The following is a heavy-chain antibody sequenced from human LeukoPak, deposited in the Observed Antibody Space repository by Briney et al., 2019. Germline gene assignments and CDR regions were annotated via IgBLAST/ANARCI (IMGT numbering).Heavy chain of an antibody. CDR1: GGSIFSSNW. V-gene: IGHV3-30*03. CDR2: ISYDGSNK. CDR3: ARDTARDGVYYFDY. Sequence: LSLTCAVSGGSIFSSNWWSWVRQPPGKGLEWVAVISYDGSNKYYADSVKGRFTISRDNSKNTLYLQMNSLRAEDTAVYYCARDTARDGVYYFDYWGQGTLVTVSS. D-gene: IGHD5-24*01. J-gene: IGHJ4*02.